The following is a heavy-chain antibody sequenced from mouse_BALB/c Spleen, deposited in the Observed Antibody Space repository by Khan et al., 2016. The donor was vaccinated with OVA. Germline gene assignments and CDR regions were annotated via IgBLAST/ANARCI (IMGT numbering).Heavy chain of an antibody. CDR3: GHPSYDPRNFDV. Sequence: VQLQQSGAELVKPGASVKLSCTASGFNIKDTYMHWVKQRPDQGLEWIGRIAPANGNTKYDPKFQGKATITAVTSSNTSYLQLNSLTSEDTAVYYCGHPSYDPRNFDVWGAGTPVTVSS. D-gene: IGHD2-3*01. J-gene: IGHJ1*01. V-gene: IGHV14-3*02. CDR1: GFNIKDTY. CDR2: IAPANGNT.